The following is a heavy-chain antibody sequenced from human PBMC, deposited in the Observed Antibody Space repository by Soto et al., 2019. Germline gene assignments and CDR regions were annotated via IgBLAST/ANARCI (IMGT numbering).Heavy chain of an antibody. J-gene: IGHJ4*02. CDR1: GFTFSSYA. D-gene: IGHD1-26*01. V-gene: IGHV3-30-3*01. Sequence: QVQLVESGGGVVQPGRSLRLSCAASGFTFSSYAMHWVRQAPGKGLEWVAVISYDGSNKYYADSVKGRFTISRDNSKNTLYLQMNSLRAEDTAVYYCGRSSGSYFAGVATYNWYYFDYWGQGTLVTVSS. CDR2: ISYDGSNK. CDR3: GRSSGSYFAGVATYNWYYFDY.